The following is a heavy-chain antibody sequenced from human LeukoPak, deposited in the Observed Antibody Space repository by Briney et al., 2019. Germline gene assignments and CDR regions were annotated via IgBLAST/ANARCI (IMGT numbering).Heavy chain of an antibody. CDR2: FDPEDGET. D-gene: IGHD2-2*01. J-gene: IGHJ3*02. Sequence: ASVKVSCKVSGYTLTELSMHWVRQAPGKGLEWMGGFDPEDGETIYAQKFQGRVTMTEDTSTDTAYMGLSSLRSEDTAVYYCATIVVPAAKLAFDDAFDIWGQGTMVTVSS. CDR3: ATIVVPAAKLAFDDAFDI. CDR1: GYTLTELS. V-gene: IGHV1-24*01.